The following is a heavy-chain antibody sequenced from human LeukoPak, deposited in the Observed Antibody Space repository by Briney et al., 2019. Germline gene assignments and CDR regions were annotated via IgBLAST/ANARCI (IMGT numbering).Heavy chain of an antibody. CDR1: GGTFSSYA. CDR3: ATARGSSWYTWSWFDH. CDR2: IIPILGIA. D-gene: IGHD6-13*01. J-gene: IGHJ5*02. V-gene: IGHV1-69*04. Sequence: SVKVSCKASGGTFSSYAIIWVRQAPGQGLEWMGRIIPILGIANYAQNIQGRVTITADKSTHTAYMELSSLRSEDAAVYYCATARGSSWYTWSWFDHWGQGTLVTVSS.